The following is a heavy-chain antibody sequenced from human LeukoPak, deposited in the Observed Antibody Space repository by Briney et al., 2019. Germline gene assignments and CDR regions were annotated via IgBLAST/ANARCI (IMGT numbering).Heavy chain of an antibody. V-gene: IGHV7-4-1*02. Sequence: EASVKVSCKASGYTFTRNAVNWVRRAPGQGLEWMGWINTNTGSPTYAQGFTGRSVFSLDTAVSTTYLQISSLKAEDSAVYYCARDSSTGFAHGFDIWGQGTMVTVSS. CDR2: INTNTGSP. D-gene: IGHD3-9*01. CDR1: GYTFTRNA. CDR3: ARDSSTGFAHGFDI. J-gene: IGHJ3*02.